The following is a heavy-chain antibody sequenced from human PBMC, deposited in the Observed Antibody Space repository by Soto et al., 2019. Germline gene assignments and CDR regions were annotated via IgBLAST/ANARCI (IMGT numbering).Heavy chain of an antibody. J-gene: IGHJ1*01. Sequence: GGSLRLSCAASGFTFSSYGMHWVRQAPGKGLEWVAVISYDGSNKYYADSVKGRFTISRDNSKNTLYLQMNSLRAEDTAVYYCAKVGAGVTAILTQYLQHWGQGTLVTVSS. V-gene: IGHV3-30*18. CDR2: ISYDGSNK. CDR3: AKVGAGVTAILTQYLQH. CDR1: GFTFSSYG. D-gene: IGHD2-21*02.